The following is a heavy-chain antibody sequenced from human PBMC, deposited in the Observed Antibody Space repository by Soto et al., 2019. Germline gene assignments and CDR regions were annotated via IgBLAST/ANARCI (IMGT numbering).Heavy chain of an antibody. CDR2: IIPILGIA. V-gene: IGHV1-69*04. CDR1: GGTFSSYT. CDR3: ARDFVKVPAAMPADFDY. D-gene: IGHD2-2*01. Sequence: GASVKVSCKASGGTFSSYTISWVRQAPGQGLEWMGRIIPILGIANYAQKLQGRVKINADKSTSTAYMELSSLRSEDTAVYYFARDFVKVPAAMPADFDYWGQGTLVTVSS. J-gene: IGHJ4*02.